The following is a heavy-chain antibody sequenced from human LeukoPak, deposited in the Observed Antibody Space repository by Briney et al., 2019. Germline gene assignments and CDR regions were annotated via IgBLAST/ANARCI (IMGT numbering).Heavy chain of an antibody. Sequence: SETLSLTCTVSGGSISSYYWSWIRQPAGKGLECIGRIYTSGSTNYNPSLKSRVTMSVDTSKNQFSLKLSSVTAADTAVYYCARNVVPAATSWFDPWGQGTLVTVSS. CDR1: GGSISSYY. D-gene: IGHD2-2*01. V-gene: IGHV4-4*07. CDR3: ARNVVPAATSWFDP. CDR2: IYTSGST. J-gene: IGHJ5*02.